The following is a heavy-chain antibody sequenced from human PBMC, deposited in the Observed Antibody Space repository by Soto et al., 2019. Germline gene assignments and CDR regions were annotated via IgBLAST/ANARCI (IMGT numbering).Heavy chain of an antibody. CDR2: INPATGAA. CDR1: GYPVTAYY. J-gene: IGHJ3*02. CDR3: AIGGGIGVAGSAAFDM. D-gene: IGHD3-3*01. V-gene: IGHV1-2*05. Sequence: QLHLVQSGAVVKKPGASVTVSCSASGYPVTAYYMHWVRQAPGRGLECMGGINPATGAAKCTQTFHGRVTMSGATLSIILFEVTPVMTSKDALFFSCAIGGGIGVAGSAAFDMWGQVTLVTVSS.